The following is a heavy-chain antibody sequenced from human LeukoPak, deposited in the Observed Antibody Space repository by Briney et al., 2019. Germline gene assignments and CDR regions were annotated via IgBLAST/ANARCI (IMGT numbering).Heavy chain of an antibody. CDR1: GFTFSSYA. V-gene: IGHV3-23*01. D-gene: IGHD2-15*01. Sequence: SGGSLRLSCTASGFTFSSYAMSWVRQAPGKGLEWVSAISGSGGSTYYADSVKGRFTISRDNSKNTLYLQMNSLRAEDTAVYYCAKVPYSYASRLYFQHWGQGTLVTVSS. J-gene: IGHJ1*01. CDR2: ISGSGGST. CDR3: AKVPYSYASRLYFQH.